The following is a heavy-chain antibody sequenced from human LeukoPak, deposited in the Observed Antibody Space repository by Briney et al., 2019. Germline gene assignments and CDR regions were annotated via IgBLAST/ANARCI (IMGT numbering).Heavy chain of an antibody. CDR2: ISYGNT. V-gene: IGHV4-59*01. J-gene: IGHJ5*02. Sequence: SETLSLTCSVSAVYISTYYWNWIRQTPGKGLEWIGHISYGNTDYNPSLKSRVTISVDTSKNQFSLKLASVAAADTAAYYCARDKAHSYGRYFDPWGQGALVTVS. CDR3: ARDKAHSYGRYFDP. D-gene: IGHD5-18*01. CDR1: AVYISTYY.